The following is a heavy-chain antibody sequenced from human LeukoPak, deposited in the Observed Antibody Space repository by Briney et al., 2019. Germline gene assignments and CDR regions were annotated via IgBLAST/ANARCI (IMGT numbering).Heavy chain of an antibody. Sequence: SETLSLTCTVSGGSISSSSYYWGWIRQPPGKGLEWIGSIYYSGSTYYNPSLKSRVTISVDTSKNQFSLKLSSVTAADTAVYYCAKAWVGELLLEYWGQGTLVTVSS. CDR1: GGSISSSSYY. V-gene: IGHV4-39*01. CDR3: AKAWVGELLLEY. J-gene: IGHJ4*02. D-gene: IGHD3-10*01. CDR2: IYYSGST.